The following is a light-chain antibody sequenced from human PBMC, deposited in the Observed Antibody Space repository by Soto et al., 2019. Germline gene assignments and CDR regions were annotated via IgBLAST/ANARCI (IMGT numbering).Light chain of an antibody. V-gene: IGLV2-14*01. Sequence: QSVLTQPASVSGSPGQSITISCTGTSSDVGGYNYVSWYQQHPDKAPKLMIYEVSNRPSGVSNRFSGSKSGNTASLTISGLQAEDEADYYCSSYTSSSTRVFGGGTKPTVL. J-gene: IGLJ3*02. CDR3: SSYTSSSTRV. CDR2: EVS. CDR1: SSDVGGYNY.